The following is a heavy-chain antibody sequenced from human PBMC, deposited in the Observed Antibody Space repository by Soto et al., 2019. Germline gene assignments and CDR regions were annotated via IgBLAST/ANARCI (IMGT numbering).Heavy chain of an antibody. J-gene: IGHJ4*02. CDR2: VSSGGTT. V-gene: IGHV3-48*01. D-gene: IGHD2-8*01. CDR1: GFAFSSYT. CDR3: VSRGVRGPDWFDY. Sequence: EVQLVESGGGLVQPGGSLRISCAASGFAFSSYTMNWVRQAPGKGLEWISCVSSGGTTYYADSVKGRYTISRDNAKNSLFLQMDNLRAEDKALYYCVSRGVRGPDWFDYWGQGTLVTVSS.